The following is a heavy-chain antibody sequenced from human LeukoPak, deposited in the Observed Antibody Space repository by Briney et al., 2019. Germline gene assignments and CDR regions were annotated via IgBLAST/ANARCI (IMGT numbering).Heavy chain of an antibody. J-gene: IGHJ4*02. CDR3: ARSRTSPGGYFDY. CDR1: GGTFSSYA. V-gene: IGHV1-69*13. Sequence: ASVKVSCKASGGTFSSYAISWVRQAPGQGLEWMGGIIPIFGTANYAQKFQGRVTITADESTSTAYMELSSLRSEDTAVYYCARSRTSPGGYFDYWGQGTLFTVSS. D-gene: IGHD1-14*01. CDR2: IIPIFGTA.